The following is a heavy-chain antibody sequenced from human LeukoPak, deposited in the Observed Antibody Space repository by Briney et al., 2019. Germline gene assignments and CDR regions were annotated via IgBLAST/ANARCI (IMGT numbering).Heavy chain of an antibody. CDR2: IYYSGST. Sequence: PSETLSLTCTVSGGSISSSSYYWGWIRQPPGKGLEWIGSIYYSGSTYYNPSLKSRVTISVDTSKNQFSLKLSSVTAADTAVYYCARDSGYSDWGQGTLVTVSS. J-gene: IGHJ4*02. D-gene: IGHD3-22*01. CDR1: GGSISSSSYY. CDR3: ARDSGYSD. V-gene: IGHV4-39*07.